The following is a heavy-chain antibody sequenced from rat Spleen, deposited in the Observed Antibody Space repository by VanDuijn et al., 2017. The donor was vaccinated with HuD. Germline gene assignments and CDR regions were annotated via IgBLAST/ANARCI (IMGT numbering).Heavy chain of an antibody. D-gene: IGHD2-5*01. CDR1: GFSLTTFN. CDR3: TRGGYFRY. J-gene: IGHJ2*01. V-gene: IGHV5-31*01. CDR2: ITNASGRT. Sequence: VQLKETGPDLVQLTQTLSITCTVSGFSLTTFNIHWIRQAPGKGLEWVASITNASGRTYYPDSVKGRFTISRDTAQNTLYLQMNSLRSEDTATYYCTRGGYFRYWGQGVMVTVSS.